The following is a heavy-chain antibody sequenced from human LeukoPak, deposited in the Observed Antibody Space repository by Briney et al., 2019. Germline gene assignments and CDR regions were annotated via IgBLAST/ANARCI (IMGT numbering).Heavy chain of an antibody. CDR1: GFTFSSYA. J-gene: IGHJ4*02. V-gene: IGHV3-30-3*01. D-gene: IGHD2-2*01. CDR2: ISYDGSNK. Sequence: GGSLRLSCAASGFTFSSYAMHWVRQAPGKGLEWVAVISYDGSNKYYADSVKGRFTISRDNSKNTLYLQMNSLRAEDTAVYYCARDRNPAYCSSTSCYLPGPDLFDYWGQGTLVTVSS. CDR3: ARDRNPAYCSSTSCYLPGPDLFDY.